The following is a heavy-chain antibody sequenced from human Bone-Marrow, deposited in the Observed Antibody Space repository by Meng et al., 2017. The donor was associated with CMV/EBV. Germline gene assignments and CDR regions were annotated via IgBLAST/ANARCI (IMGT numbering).Heavy chain of an antibody. D-gene: IGHD6-13*01. J-gene: IGHJ3*02. CDR1: GFTFDDYA. CDR2: ISWNSGSI. V-gene: IGHV3-9*01. CDR3: AKDIQSSIAAAGTLVAFDS. Sequence: LKISCAASGFTFDDYAMHWVRQAPGKGLEWVSGISWNSGSIGYADSVKGRFTISRDNAKNSLYLQMNSLRAEDTALYFCAKDIQSSIAAAGTLVAFDSWGQGSMVTVSS.